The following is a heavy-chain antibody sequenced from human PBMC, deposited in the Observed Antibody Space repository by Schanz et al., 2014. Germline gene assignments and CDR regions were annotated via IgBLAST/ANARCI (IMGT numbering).Heavy chain of an antibody. Sequence: VQLVESGGGVVQPGRSLRLSCAASGFAFNNYGMHWVRQAPGKGLEWVAIIWYDGSNKYYADSVKGRFTISRDNSKNTLCLQMSSLRAEDTAVYYCARDGDFDYWGQGTLVTVSS. CDR1: GFAFNNYG. V-gene: IGHV3-33*01. CDR3: ARDGDFDY. J-gene: IGHJ4*02. CDR2: IWYDGSNK.